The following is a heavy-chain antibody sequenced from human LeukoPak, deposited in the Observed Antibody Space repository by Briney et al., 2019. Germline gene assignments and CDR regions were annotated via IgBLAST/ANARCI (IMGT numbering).Heavy chain of an antibody. CDR2: ISNDETNK. J-gene: IGHJ6*02. CDR1: GFTFSSYA. D-gene: IGHD6-19*01. Sequence: GGSLRLSYAASGFTFSSYALHWVRQAPVKGLEWVAVISNDETNKYYADSVKGRFTISRDNSKNTLYLQMNSLRPEDTAVYYCARDSGRYISGQGPYYYHGMDVWGQGTTVTVSS. CDR3: ARDSGRYISGQGPYYYHGMDV. V-gene: IGHV3-30-3*01.